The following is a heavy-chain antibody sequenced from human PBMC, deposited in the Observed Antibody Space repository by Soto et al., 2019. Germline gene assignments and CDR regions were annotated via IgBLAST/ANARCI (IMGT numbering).Heavy chain of an antibody. D-gene: IGHD5-18*01. Sequence: GGSLGLSCTASGFTFSSYAMSWVRQAPGKGLEWVSAISGSGGSTYYADSVKGRFTISRDNSKNTLYLQMNSLRAEDTAVYYCAKVIEQIQDWPALEYYYGMDVWGQGTTVTVSS. J-gene: IGHJ6*02. CDR3: AKVIEQIQDWPALEYYYGMDV. V-gene: IGHV3-23*01. CDR1: GFTFSSYA. CDR2: ISGSGGST.